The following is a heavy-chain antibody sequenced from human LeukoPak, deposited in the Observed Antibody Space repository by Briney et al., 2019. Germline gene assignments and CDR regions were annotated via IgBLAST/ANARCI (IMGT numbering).Heavy chain of an antibody. V-gene: IGHV4-34*01. CDR1: GGSFSGYY. CDR2: INHSGST. Sequence: PSETLSLTCAVYGGSFSGYYWSWIRQPPGKGLEWIGEINHSGSTNYNPSLKSRVTLSVDTPKNQFSLKLSTVTAADTAVYYCARGTTYYYDSSGYSYNFDYWGQGTLVTVSS. J-gene: IGHJ4*02. D-gene: IGHD3-22*01. CDR3: ARGTTYYYDSSGYSYNFDY.